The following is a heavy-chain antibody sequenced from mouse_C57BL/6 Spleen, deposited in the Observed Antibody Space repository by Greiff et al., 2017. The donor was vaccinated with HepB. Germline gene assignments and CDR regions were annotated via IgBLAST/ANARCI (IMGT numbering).Heavy chain of an antibody. CDR1: GFSLTSYG. J-gene: IGHJ4*01. V-gene: IGHV2-6-1*01. CDR2: IWSDGST. D-gene: IGHD2-4*01. Sequence: VNVVESGPGLVAPSQSLSITCTVSGFSLTSYGVHWVRQPPGKGLEWLVVIWSDGSTTYNSALKSRLSISKDNSKSQVFLKMNSLQTDDTAMYYCARQNDYDPYYYAMDYWGQGTSVTVSS. CDR3: ARQNDYDPYYYAMDY.